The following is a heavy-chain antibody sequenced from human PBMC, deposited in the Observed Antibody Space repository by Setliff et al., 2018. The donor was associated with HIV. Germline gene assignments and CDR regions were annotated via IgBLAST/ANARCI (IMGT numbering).Heavy chain of an antibody. V-gene: IGHV5-51*01. CDR1: GYSFTSYW. CDR3: VRQRDPDGFDI. J-gene: IGHJ3*02. Sequence: GESLKISCKGSGYSFTSYWIGWVRQMPGKGLEWMGIIYPGDSDTRYSPSFQGQVTISADKSISTAYLQWSSLKASDSAMYYCVRQRDPDGFDIWGQGTMVTVSS. CDR2: IYPGDSDT.